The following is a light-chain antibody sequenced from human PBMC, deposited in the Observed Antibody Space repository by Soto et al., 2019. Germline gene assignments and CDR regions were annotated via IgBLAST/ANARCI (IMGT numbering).Light chain of an antibody. V-gene: IGKV1-5*01. J-gene: IGKJ5*01. Sequence: DIQMTQSPSTLSASVGDRVTITRRASQSIGTWLAWYQQRPGKPPKILIYAASTLPSGVPSRFSGSGSGTDCTLTISSLQPEDFATYYCQQYYDWPITFGQGTRLEIK. CDR3: QQYYDWPIT. CDR1: QSIGTW. CDR2: AAS.